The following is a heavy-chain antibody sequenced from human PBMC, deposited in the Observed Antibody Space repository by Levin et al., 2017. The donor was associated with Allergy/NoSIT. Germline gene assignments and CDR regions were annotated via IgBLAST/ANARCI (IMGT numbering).Heavy chain of an antibody. CDR3: AKGFGSSGWYTT. CDR1: GFTFSSYA. V-gene: IGHV3-23*01. J-gene: IGHJ5*02. CDR2: ISGSGGST. Sequence: GGSLRLSCAASGFTFSSYAMSWVRQAPGKGLEWVSAISGSGGSTYYADSVKGRFTISRDNSKNTLYLQMNSLSAEDTAVYYCAKGFGSSGWYTTWGQGTLVTVSS. D-gene: IGHD6-19*01.